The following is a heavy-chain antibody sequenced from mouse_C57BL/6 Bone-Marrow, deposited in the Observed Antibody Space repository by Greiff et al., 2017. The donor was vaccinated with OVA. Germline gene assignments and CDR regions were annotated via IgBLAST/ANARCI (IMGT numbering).Heavy chain of an antibody. J-gene: IGHJ1*03. D-gene: IGHD2-5*01. Sequence: QVQLQQPGPELVKPGASVKMSCKASGYTFTSYWMNWVKQRPGQGLEWIGDIYPGNGSTNYNEKFKSKATLTADTSSSTAYMQLSSLTSEDSAVYCCAREERVYHSNAEGYFAVWGTGTTVTVSA. CDR1: GYTFTSYW. CDR3: AREERVYHSNAEGYFAV. V-gene: IGHV1-55*01. CDR2: IYPGNGST.